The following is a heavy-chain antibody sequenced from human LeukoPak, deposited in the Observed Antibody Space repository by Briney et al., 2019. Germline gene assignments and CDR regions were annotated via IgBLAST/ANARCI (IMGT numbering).Heavy chain of an antibody. D-gene: IGHD1-26*01. CDR3: ARDQGGGSYRHAFDV. CDR2: IYHSGST. V-gene: IGHV4-61*08. Sequence: SETLSLTCSVSGGSVDNSDFYWSWLRQPPGKELEWIGHIYHSGSTIYNPSLKSRVTVSVDMSKNQFSLRLTSGTAADTAVYYCARDQGGGSYRHAFDVWGQGKMVTVSS. CDR1: GGSVDNSDFY. J-gene: IGHJ3*01.